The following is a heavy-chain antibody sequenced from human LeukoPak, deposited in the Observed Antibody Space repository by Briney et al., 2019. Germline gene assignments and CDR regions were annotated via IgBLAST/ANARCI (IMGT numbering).Heavy chain of an antibody. Sequence: SETLSLTCTVSGGSISSYYWSWIRQPPGKGLEWIGYIYYSGSTNYNPSLKSRVTISVDTSKNQFSLKLGSVTAADTAVYYCARVGYYGSGSYYQLNWFDPWGQGTLVTVSS. J-gene: IGHJ5*02. D-gene: IGHD3-10*01. V-gene: IGHV4-59*01. CDR3: ARVGYYGSGSYYQLNWFDP. CDR2: IYYSGST. CDR1: GGSISSYY.